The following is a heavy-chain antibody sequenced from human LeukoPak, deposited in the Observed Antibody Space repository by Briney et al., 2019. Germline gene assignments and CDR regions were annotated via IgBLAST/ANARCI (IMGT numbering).Heavy chain of an antibody. Sequence: PGGSLRLSCAASGFTFSSYWMSWVRQAPEKGLEWVSAISGSGGSTYYADSVKGRFTISRDNSKNTLYLQMNSLRAEDTAVYYCARRASAYSHPYDYWGQGTLVTVSS. CDR3: ARRASAYSHPYDY. CDR1: GFTFSSYW. CDR2: ISGSGGST. D-gene: IGHD4/OR15-4a*01. V-gene: IGHV3-23*01. J-gene: IGHJ4*02.